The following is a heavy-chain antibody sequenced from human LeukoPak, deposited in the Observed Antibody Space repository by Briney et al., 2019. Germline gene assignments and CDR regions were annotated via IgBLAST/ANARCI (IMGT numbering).Heavy chain of an antibody. V-gene: IGHV3-30*04. CDR3: ARGLTTVTPYYYYYYMDV. D-gene: IGHD4-11*01. CDR1: GFTFSSYA. J-gene: IGHJ6*03. Sequence: GGSLRLSCAASGFTFSSYAMHWVRQAPGKGLEWVAVISYDGSNKYYADSVKGRFTISRDNSKNTLYLQMNSLRAEDTAVYYCARGLTTVTPYYYYYYMDVWGKGTTVTVSS. CDR2: ISYDGSNK.